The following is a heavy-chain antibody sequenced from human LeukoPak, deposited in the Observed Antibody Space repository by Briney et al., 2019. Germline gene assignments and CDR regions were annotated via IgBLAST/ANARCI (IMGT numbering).Heavy chain of an antibody. Sequence: KTGGSLRLSCAGSGFRFSTYSIKWVRQAPGKGLEWVSHIGGSGSFIYYADSVRGRFTISRDNAKNSLYLQMNSLRAEDTAVYYCARPFDGFWGGYPKSLDFWGQGTLVTVSS. J-gene: IGHJ4*02. CDR2: IGGSGSFI. D-gene: IGHD3-3*01. V-gene: IGHV3-48*04. CDR1: GFRFSTYS. CDR3: ARPFDGFWGGYPKSLDF.